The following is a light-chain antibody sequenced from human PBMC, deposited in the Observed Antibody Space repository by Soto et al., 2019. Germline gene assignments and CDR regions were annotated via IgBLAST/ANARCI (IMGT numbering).Light chain of an antibody. V-gene: IGLV4-69*01. Sequence: QLVLTQSPSASASLGASVKLTCTLSSGHSSYAIAWHQQQPEKGPRYLMTLNSDGSHSKGDGIPDRFSGSSSGAERYLTISSLQSEDAADYYCQTWGTGIRVFGGGTKVTVL. CDR2: LNSDGSH. CDR3: QTWGTGIRV. J-gene: IGLJ2*01. CDR1: SGHSSYA.